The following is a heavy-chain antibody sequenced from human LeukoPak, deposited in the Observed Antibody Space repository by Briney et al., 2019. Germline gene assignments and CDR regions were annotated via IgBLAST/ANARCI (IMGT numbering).Heavy chain of an antibody. V-gene: IGHV4-59*08. Sequence: SETLALTCTVSGGTISSYYWNWIRQPPGKGLEWIGYIHYSGSTKYNPSLKSRVTISVDTSRNQFSLKLSSVTAADTAVYYCARWYSSGWVFDYWGQGTLVTVSS. CDR2: IHYSGST. CDR1: GGTISSYY. CDR3: ARWYSSGWVFDY. J-gene: IGHJ4*02. D-gene: IGHD6-19*01.